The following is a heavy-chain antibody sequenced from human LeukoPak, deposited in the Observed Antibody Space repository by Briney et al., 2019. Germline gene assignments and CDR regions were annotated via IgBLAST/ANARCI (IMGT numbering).Heavy chain of an antibody. J-gene: IGHJ4*02. CDR1: GGTFSSYA. V-gene: IGHV1-69*13. CDR3: ASHSSGWYGFFDY. CDR2: IIPIFGTA. Sequence: ASVKVSCKASGGTFSSYAISWVRQAPGQGLEWMGGIIPIFGTANYAQKFQARVTITADESTSTAYMELSSLRSEDTAVYYCASHSSGWYGFFDYWGQGTLVTVSS. D-gene: IGHD6-19*01.